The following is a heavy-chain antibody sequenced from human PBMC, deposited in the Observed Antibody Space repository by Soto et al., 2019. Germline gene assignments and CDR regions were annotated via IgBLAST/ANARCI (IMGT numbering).Heavy chain of an antibody. V-gene: IGHV3-23*01. CDR3: AREFWSSFDY. CDR2: IGAAGTTR. D-gene: IGHD3-3*01. J-gene: IGHJ4*02. Sequence: GGSLRLSCAASGLTFKDYPMSWVRQAPGKGLEWVSAIGAAGTTRYYADSVKGRFTISRDNSKNTLYLQMNSLRAEDTAVYYCAREFWSSFDYWGQGTLVTVSS. CDR1: GLTFKDYP.